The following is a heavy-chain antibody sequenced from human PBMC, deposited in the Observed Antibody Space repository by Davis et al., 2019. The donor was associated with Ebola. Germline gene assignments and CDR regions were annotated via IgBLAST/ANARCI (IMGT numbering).Heavy chain of an antibody. D-gene: IGHD2-2*01. Sequence: PGGSLRLSCAASGFTFSSYSMNWVRQAPGKGLEWVSSISSSSSYIYYADSVKGRFTISRDNAKNSLYLQMNSLRAEDTAVYYCASSGFGRIGYCSSTSCPGDAFDIWGQGTMVTVSS. CDR3: ASSGFGRIGYCSSTSCPGDAFDI. J-gene: IGHJ3*02. CDR1: GFTFSSYS. CDR2: ISSSSSYI. V-gene: IGHV3-21*01.